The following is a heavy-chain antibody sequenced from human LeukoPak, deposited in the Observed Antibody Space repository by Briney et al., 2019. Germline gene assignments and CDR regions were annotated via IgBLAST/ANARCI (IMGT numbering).Heavy chain of an antibody. V-gene: IGHV1-18*01. CDR1: GYTFTTYG. D-gene: IGHD3-3*01. CDR3: AKGQTYYDFLFDP. J-gene: IGHJ5*02. Sequence: ASVKVSCKASGYTFTTYGISWVRQAPEQGLEWMGWISTYNGNSNYAQNLQGRVTMTTDTSTSTAYMELRSLRSDDTAVYYCAKGQTYYDFLFDPWGQGTLVTVSS. CDR2: ISTYNGNS.